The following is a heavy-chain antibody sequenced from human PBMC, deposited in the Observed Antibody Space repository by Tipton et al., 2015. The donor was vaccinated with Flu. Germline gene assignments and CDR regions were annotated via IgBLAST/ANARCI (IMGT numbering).Heavy chain of an antibody. CDR1: GGSISNSNYY. Sequence: TLSLTCTVSGGSISNSNYYWAWIRQPPGKALEWIATIYYSGSTYRNPSLKSRVTISVDPSKNQFSLTLTSVTAADTALYYCARAARSPYYFDYWGQGTKVTVSS. CDR2: IYYSGST. V-gene: IGHV4-39*07. J-gene: IGHJ4*02. D-gene: IGHD1-26*01. CDR3: ARAARSPYYFDY.